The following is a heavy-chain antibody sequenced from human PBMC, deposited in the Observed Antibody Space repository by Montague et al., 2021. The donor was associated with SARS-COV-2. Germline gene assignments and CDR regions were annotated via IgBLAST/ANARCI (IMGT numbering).Heavy chain of an antibody. V-gene: IGHV2-70*11. CDR2: IDWDDDT. CDR3: ARKTMITFGGVIVPFDD. CDR1: GFSLSTSGMC. J-gene: IGHJ4*02. Sequence: VKPTQTLTLTCTFSGFSLSTSGMCVSWIRQPPGEALEWLARIDWDDDTYYSTSLKTRLTISKDTSKNPVVLTMTNMDPVDTATYYCARKTMITFGGVIVPFDDWGQGTLVTVSS. D-gene: IGHD3-16*02.